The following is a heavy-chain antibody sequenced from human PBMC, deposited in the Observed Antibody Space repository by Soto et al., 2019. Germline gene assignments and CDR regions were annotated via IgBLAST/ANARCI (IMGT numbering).Heavy chain of an antibody. V-gene: IGHV4-4*07. D-gene: IGHD6-13*01. CDR2: IYTSGST. Sequence: ASETLSLTSTVSGGSISSYYWSWIRQPAGKGLEWIGRIYTSGSTNYNPSLKSRVTMSVDTSKNQFSLKLSSVTAADTAVYYCARDRGSSWPFYGMDVWGQGTTVTVSS. CDR3: ARDRGSSWPFYGMDV. CDR1: GGSISSYY. J-gene: IGHJ6*02.